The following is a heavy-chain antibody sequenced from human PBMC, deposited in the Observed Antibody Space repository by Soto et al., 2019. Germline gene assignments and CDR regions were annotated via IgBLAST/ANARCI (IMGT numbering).Heavy chain of an antibody. CDR2: ISKGSDYI. CDR3: AKDSGCVNNACAYDP. D-gene: IGHD1-20*01. J-gene: IGHJ5*02. V-gene: IGHV3-21*01. Sequence: GGSLRLSCAASGFSFSDYTMNWVRQAPGKGLEWVSSISKGSDYIFYADKVKGRFTISRDNARNSLHLQMTSLRVEDTAVYYCAKDSGCVNNACAYDPWGRGTLVTVSS. CDR1: GFSFSDYT.